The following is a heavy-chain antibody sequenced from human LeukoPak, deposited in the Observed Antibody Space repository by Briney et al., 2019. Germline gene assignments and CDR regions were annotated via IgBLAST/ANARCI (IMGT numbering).Heavy chain of an antibody. CDR1: GYTFTGYY. V-gene: IGHV1-2*06. J-gene: IGHJ5*02. D-gene: IGHD3-22*01. Sequence: GASVKVSCKASGYTFTGYYMHWVRQAPGQGLEWMGRIKPNSGGTNYAQKFQGRVTMTTDTSISTAYMELSRLRSDDTAVYYCAREYYDSSGYASWGQGTLVTVSS. CDR2: IKPNSGGT. CDR3: AREYYDSSGYAS.